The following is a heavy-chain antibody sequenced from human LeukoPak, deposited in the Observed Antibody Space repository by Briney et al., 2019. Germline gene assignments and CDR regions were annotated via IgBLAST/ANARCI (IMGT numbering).Heavy chain of an antibody. CDR1: GFSFRTYA. CDR2: ISGSGATT. J-gene: IGHJ4*02. D-gene: IGHD3-22*01. Sequence: PGGSLRLSCAASGFSFRTYAMTWVRQAPGKGLEWVTSISGSGATTYNADPLKGRFTISRDNSKKTLYLQMNSLRAEDTAVYYCVKESTSSGYYYAPDYWGQGTLVTVS. V-gene: IGHV3-23*01. CDR3: VKESTSSGYYYAPDY.